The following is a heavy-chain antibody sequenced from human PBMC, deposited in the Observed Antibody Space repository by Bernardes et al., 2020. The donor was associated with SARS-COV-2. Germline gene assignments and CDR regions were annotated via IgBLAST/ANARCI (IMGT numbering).Heavy chain of an antibody. CDR1: GFTFTTYW. Sequence: GGSLRLSCAASGFTFTTYWMSWFRQAPGKGLEWVSGISWNSGSIGYADSVKGRFTISRDNAKNSLYLQMNSLRAEDTALYYCAKDPASYGMDVWGQGTTVTVSS. CDR3: AKDPASYGMDV. V-gene: IGHV3-9*01. J-gene: IGHJ6*02. CDR2: ISWNSGSI.